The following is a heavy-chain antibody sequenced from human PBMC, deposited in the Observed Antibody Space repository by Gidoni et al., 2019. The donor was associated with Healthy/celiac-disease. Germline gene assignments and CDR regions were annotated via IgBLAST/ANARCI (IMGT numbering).Heavy chain of an antibody. CDR2: IIPIFGTA. J-gene: IGHJ6*02. V-gene: IGHV1-69*01. Sequence: QVQLVQSGAEVKKPGSSVKVSCKASGVTFSSYAISWVRQAPGQGLEWMGGIIPIFGTANYAQKFQGRVTSTADESTSTVYMELSSLRSEDTAMYYCARGIGAPPEYGMDVWGQGTTVTVSS. CDR1: GVTFSSYA. CDR3: ARGIGAPPEYGMDV.